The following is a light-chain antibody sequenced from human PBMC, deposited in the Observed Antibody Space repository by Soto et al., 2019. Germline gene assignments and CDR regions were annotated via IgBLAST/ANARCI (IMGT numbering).Light chain of an antibody. CDR1: QGISSW. Sequence: DIQMTQSPSSVSASVGDRITIACRASQGISSWLGWYQQKPGKAPKLLIYAASSLQSGVPSRFSGNGSGTDFTLTISSLQPEDFATYFCQQGKSFPLTFGGGTKVEIK. V-gene: IGKV1-12*01. J-gene: IGKJ4*01. CDR3: QQGKSFPLT. CDR2: AAS.